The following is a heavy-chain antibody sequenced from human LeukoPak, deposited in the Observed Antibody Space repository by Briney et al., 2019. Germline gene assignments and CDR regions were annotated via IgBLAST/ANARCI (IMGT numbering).Heavy chain of an antibody. CDR1: GGSISSYY. Sequence: SETLSLTCTVSGGSISSYYWSWIRQPPGKGLEWIGYIYYSGSTNYNPSLKSRVTISVDTSKNQFSLKLSSVTAADTAVYYCARLRHPVTTVTPGAFDIWGQGTMVTVSS. J-gene: IGHJ3*02. V-gene: IGHV4-59*08. D-gene: IGHD4-17*01. CDR3: ARLRHPVTTVTPGAFDI. CDR2: IYYSGST.